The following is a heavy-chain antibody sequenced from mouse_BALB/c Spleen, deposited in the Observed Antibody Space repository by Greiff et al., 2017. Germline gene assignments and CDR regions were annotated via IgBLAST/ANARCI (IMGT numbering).Heavy chain of an antibody. V-gene: IGHV1-5*01. CDR3: TRDGGYDGYYGFAY. CDR2: IYPGNSDT. D-gene: IGHD2-3*01. J-gene: IGHJ3*01. Sequence: VQLKQSGTVLARPGASVKMSCKASGYSFTSYWMHWVKQRPGQGLEWIGAIYPGNSDTSYNQKFKGKAKLTAVTSASTAYMELSSLTNEDSAVYYCTRDGGYDGYYGFAYWGQGTLVTVSA. CDR1: GYSFTSYW.